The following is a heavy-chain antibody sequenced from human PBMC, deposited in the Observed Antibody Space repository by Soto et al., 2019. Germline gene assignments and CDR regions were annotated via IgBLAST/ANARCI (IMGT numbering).Heavy chain of an antibody. CDR1: GFTFSSYG. CDR3: ARGDREDY. J-gene: IGHJ4*02. Sequence: QVQLVESGGGVVQPGRSLRLSCAASGFTFSSYGMHWVRQAPGKGLEWVAVIWYDGSNKYYADSVKGRFTISRDNSKNARYMQRNSLRAEDTAVYYCARGDREDYWGQGTLVAVSS. CDR2: IWYDGSNK. V-gene: IGHV3-33*01.